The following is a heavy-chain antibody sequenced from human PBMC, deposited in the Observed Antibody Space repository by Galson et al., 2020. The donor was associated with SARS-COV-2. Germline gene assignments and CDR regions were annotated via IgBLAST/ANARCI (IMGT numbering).Heavy chain of an antibody. J-gene: IGHJ6*02. V-gene: IGHV4-34*01. CDR3: ARAPDRGYYDSSGYFLVHGMDV. CDR2: INHSGST. Sequence: SETLSLTCAVYGGSFSGYYWSWIRQPPGKGLEWIGEINHSGSTNYNPSLKSRVTISVDTSKNQFSLKLSSVTAADTAVYYCARAPDRGYYDSSGYFLVHGMDVWGQGTTVTVSS. CDR1: GGSFSGYY. D-gene: IGHD3-22*01.